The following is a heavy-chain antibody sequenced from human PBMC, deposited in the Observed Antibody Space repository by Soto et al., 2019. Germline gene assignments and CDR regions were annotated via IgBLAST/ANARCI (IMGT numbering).Heavy chain of an antibody. D-gene: IGHD1-1*01. J-gene: IGHJ4*02. CDR2: MYSSGST. Sequence: QVRLQESGPGLVKPSQTVSLTCAVSGDSIISNYYYWGWVRQSPGKVLEWIGYMYSSGSTSSNPSLTPTVEWSLDTSQSPFSVTLKYVTAADTSVYFCVRGTDCGTTDACFRYFDSWGPGTLVTAS. CDR1: GDSIISNYYY. CDR3: VRGTDCGTTDACFRYFDS. V-gene: IGHV4-30-4*01.